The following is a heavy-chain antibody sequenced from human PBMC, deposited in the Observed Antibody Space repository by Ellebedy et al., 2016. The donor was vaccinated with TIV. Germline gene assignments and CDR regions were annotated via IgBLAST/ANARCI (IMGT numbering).Heavy chain of an antibody. D-gene: IGHD3-3*01. V-gene: IGHV3-23*01. Sequence: GGSLRLXCTASGFTFGEYTMSWVRQAPGKGPEWVSSISIGGGSIYYAGSVKGRFTISRDSPQNTLYLQMHSLRADDTAVYYCARKFYHCFDRWGQGTLVTVSS. CDR2: ISIGGGSI. CDR1: GFTFGEYT. CDR3: ARKFYHCFDR. J-gene: IGHJ5*02.